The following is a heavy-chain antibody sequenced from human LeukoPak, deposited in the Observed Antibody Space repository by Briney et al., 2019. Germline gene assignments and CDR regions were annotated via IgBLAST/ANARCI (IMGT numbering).Heavy chain of an antibody. CDR2: IYSSGYT. CDR3: ARVPISGSYSDAFHI. V-gene: IGHV4-4*07. Sequence: SETLSLTCTVSGGSINSYYWSWIRQPAGKGLEWIGRIYSSGYTNYNPSLKSRVTMSVDTSKNQLSLKLNSVTAADTAVYYCARVPISGSYSDAFHIWGQGTMVTVSS. D-gene: IGHD1-26*01. CDR1: GGSINSYY. J-gene: IGHJ3*02.